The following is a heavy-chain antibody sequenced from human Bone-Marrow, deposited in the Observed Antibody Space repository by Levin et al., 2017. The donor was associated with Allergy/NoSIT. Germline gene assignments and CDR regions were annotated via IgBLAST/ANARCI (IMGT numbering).Heavy chain of an antibody. CDR3: ARRVAAAGIDV. J-gene: IGHJ6*04. D-gene: IGHD2-2*01. CDR1: GYTFTGHY. V-gene: IGHV1-2*06. Sequence: ASVKVSCKASGYTFTGHYIHWVRQAPGQGLEWMGRINPTSGGTDSAQKFKGRVTMTRDTSISTAYMELNRLRSDDTAIYYCARRVAAAGIDVWGEGTAVTVSS. CDR2: INPTSGGT.